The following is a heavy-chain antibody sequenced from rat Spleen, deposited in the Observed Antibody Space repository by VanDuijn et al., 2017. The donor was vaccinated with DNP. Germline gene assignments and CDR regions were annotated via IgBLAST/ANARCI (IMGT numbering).Heavy chain of an antibody. CDR2: INKDSSII. V-gene: IGHV4-2*01. D-gene: IGHD1-11*01. CDR3: AKGPNYGGWSDYFDY. CDR1: GFNFNDYW. Sequence: EVKLVESGGGLVQPGRSLKLSCAASGFNFNDYWMGWVRQAPGKGLEWIGEINKDSSIIKYTPSLKDKIMISRDNAQNTLYLQMSKLGSEDTAIYYCAKGPNYGGWSDYFDYWGQGVMVTVSS. J-gene: IGHJ2*01.